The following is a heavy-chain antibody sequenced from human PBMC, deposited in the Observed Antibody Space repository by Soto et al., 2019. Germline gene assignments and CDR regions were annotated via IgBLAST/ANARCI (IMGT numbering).Heavy chain of an antibody. V-gene: IGHV3-30*18. D-gene: IGHD4-17*01. Sequence: QLVESGGGVVPPGASLRLSCAASGFTFSTFGMHWVRQTPGKGLEWVAVISYDGNNKVYADSVKGRFTISRDNFKNAVDLVMNNLKVDDTAVYSCAKDLQAYGDYDYYCYGLDVWGQGATVSVSS. CDR1: GFTFSTFG. CDR3: AKDLQAYGDYDYYCYGLDV. J-gene: IGHJ6*02. CDR2: ISYDGNNK.